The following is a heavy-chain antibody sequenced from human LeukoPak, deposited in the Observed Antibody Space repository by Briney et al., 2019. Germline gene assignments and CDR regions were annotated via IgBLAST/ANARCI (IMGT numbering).Heavy chain of an antibody. CDR2: IRRKAYGGTT. V-gene: IGHV3-49*04. CDR3: TRRGPEVAVATLFDY. D-gene: IGHD2-15*01. Sequence: PGGSLRLSCAASGFTFSNAWMSWVRQAPGKGLEWVGFIRRKAYGGTTEYAASVKGRFTISRDDSKSVAYLQMNSLKTEDTAVHYCTRRGPEVAVATLFDYWGQGTLVIVSS. CDR1: GFTFSNAW. J-gene: IGHJ4*02.